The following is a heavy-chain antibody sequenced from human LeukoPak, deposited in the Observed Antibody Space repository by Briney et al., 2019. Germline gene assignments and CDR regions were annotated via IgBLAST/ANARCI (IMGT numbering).Heavy chain of an antibody. CDR2: ISSSSSYI. D-gene: IGHD2-15*01. J-gene: IGHJ4*02. V-gene: IGHV3-21*01. CDR3: ARDYCSGGSCYPRFDY. Sequence: KPGGSLRLSCAASGFTFSSYSMNWVRQAPGKGLEWVSSISSSSSYIYCADSVKGRFTISRDNAKNSLYLQMNSLRAEDTAVYYCARDYCSGGSCYPRFDYWGQGTLVTVSS. CDR1: GFTFSSYS.